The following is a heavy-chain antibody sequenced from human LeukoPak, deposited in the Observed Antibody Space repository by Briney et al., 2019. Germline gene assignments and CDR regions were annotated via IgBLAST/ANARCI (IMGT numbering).Heavy chain of an antibody. Sequence: GGSLRLSCAASGFTFSSYWMSWVRQAPGKGLERVANIKQDRSEKYYVDSVKGRFIISRDNAKNSLYLQMNSLRAEDTAVYYCARGNDYYDSSGYYYWGQGTLVTVSS. CDR2: IKQDRSEK. J-gene: IGHJ4*02. V-gene: IGHV3-7*01. D-gene: IGHD3-22*01. CDR1: GFTFSSYW. CDR3: ARGNDYYDSSGYYY.